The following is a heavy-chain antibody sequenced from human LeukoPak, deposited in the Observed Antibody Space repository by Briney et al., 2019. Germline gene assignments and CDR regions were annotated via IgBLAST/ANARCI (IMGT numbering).Heavy chain of an antibody. CDR1: GFRFDDHG. CDR2: INWNGGST. V-gene: IGHV3-20*04. Sequence: PGGSLRLSCAASGFRFDDHGMSWVRQAPGKGLEWVSGINWNGGSTGHGDSVKGRFTISRDNAKNSLYLQMNSLRAEDTALYYCAGGDRNGWYFDYWGQGVLVTVSS. D-gene: IGHD6-19*01. CDR3: AGGDRNGWYFDY. J-gene: IGHJ4*02.